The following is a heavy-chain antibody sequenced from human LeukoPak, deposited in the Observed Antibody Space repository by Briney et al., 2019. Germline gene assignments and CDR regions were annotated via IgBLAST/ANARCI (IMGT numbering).Heavy chain of an antibody. V-gene: IGHV4-39*07. CDR2: IYYSGST. D-gene: IGHD1-1*01. CDR1: GGSISSSSYY. CDR3: ARTNWNDHYYYMDV. J-gene: IGHJ6*03. Sequence: SETLSLTRTVSGGSISSSSYYWGWIRQPPGKGLEWIGSIYYSGSTYYNPSLKSRVTISVDTSKNQFSLKLSSVTAADTAVYYCARTNWNDHYYYMDVWGKGTTVTVSS.